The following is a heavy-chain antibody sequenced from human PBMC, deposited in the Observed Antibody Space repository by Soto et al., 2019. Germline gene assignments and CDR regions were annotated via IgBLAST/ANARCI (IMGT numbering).Heavy chain of an antibody. V-gene: IGHV1-69*12. CDR1: GGTFSNSA. CDR3: AIDKDRIQLGGNYYYILDV. Sequence: QVQLKQSGAEVKKPGSSVKVSCKASGGTFSNSAISLVRQAPGQGLEWMGGIMPIFRTPDYAQKFQGRVTVTADESTSTAYRELGRLRSAATAVYSCAIDKDRIQLGGNYYYILDVWGQGTTVTVSS. CDR2: IMPIFRTP. J-gene: IGHJ6*02. D-gene: IGHD5-18*01.